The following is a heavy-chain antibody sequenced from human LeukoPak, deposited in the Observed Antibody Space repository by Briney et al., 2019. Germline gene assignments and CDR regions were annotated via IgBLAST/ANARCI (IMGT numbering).Heavy chain of an antibody. J-gene: IGHJ4*02. CDR1: GFTFVDYG. Sequence: PGGSLRLSCATSGFTFVDYGLSWVRPAPGKGLEWLCAINYSGAITDYADSVKGRFTISRDNAKNSLYLRMDSLRAEDTALYYCARDRLGPSFSVSHFDLWGPGTLVTVSS. CDR2: INYSGAIT. V-gene: IGHV3-20*04. CDR3: ARDRLGPSFSVSHFDL. D-gene: IGHD3-3*02.